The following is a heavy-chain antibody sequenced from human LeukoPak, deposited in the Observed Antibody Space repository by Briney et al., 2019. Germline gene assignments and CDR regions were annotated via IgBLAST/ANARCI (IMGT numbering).Heavy chain of an antibody. CDR2: IRNKANSYTT. CDR3: ARVGSLVFDF. V-gene: IGHV3-72*01. D-gene: IGHD3-10*01. Sequence: GGSLRLSCAASGFTFSDHYMDWVRQAPGKGLEWVGRIRNKANSYTTEYAASVKGRFTISRDDSKNSLYLQMNSLKTEDTAVYYCARVGSLVFDFWGQGTLATVSS. CDR1: GFTFSDHY. J-gene: IGHJ3*01.